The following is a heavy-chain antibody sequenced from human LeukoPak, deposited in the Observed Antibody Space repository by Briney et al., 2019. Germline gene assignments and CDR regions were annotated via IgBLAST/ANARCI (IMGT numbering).Heavy chain of an antibody. Sequence: SETLSLTCTASGGSISSSDYFWSWIRQPAGKGLEWIGRINSRGSTNYNPSLKSRVTLSVDTSKNQFSLKLTSVTVADTAVYYWARYRLGWFDPWGQGTLVTVSS. CDR2: INSRGST. CDR3: ARYRLGWFDP. D-gene: IGHD6-25*01. J-gene: IGHJ5*02. CDR1: GGSISSSDYF. V-gene: IGHV4-61*02.